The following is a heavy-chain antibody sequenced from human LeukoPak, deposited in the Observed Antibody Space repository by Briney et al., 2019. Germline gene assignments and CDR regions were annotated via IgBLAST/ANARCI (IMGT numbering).Heavy chain of an antibody. J-gene: IGHJ4*02. CDR1: GFTFSSYG. CDR3: ARGHIFVHDY. V-gene: IGHV3-21*01. Sequence: TGGSLRLSCAASGFTFSSYGMHWVRQAPGKGLEWVSSISSSSSYIYYADSVKGRFTISRDNAKNSPYLQMNSLRAEDTAVYYCARGHIFVHDYWGQGTLVTVSS. CDR2: ISSSSSYI. D-gene: IGHD2-21*01.